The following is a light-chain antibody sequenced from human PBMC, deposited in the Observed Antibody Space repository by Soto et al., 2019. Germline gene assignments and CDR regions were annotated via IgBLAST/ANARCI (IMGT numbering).Light chain of an antibody. CDR1: QGISNW. CDR2: AAS. CDR3: QQSNSFLPLT. V-gene: IGKV1D-12*01. Sequence: DIQMTQSPSSVSASVGDRVTITCRASQGISNWLAWYQQKPGRVPKLLIYAASTLQSGVPSRFSGSGSGTDFTLTISSLQPEDFATYYCQQSNSFLPLTFGGGTKVEIK. J-gene: IGKJ4*01.